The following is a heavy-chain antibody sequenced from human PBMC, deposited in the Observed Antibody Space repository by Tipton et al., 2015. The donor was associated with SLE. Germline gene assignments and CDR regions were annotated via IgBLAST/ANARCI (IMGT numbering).Heavy chain of an antibody. V-gene: IGHV4-39*07. D-gene: IGHD2-15*01. CDR1: GGSISSSSYY. Sequence: GSLRLSCTVSGGSISSSSYYWGWIRQPPGKGLEWIGSIYYSGSTYYNPSLKSRVTISVDTSKNQFSLKLSSVTAADTAVYYCARLRDIVLYWGQGTLVTVSS. J-gene: IGHJ4*02. CDR3: ARLRDIVLY. CDR2: IYYSGST.